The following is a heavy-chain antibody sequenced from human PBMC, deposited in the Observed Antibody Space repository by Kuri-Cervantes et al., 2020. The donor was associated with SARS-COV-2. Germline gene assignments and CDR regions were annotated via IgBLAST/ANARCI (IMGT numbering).Heavy chain of an antibody. CDR2: ISYDGSNK. CDR1: GFTFSSYA. V-gene: IGHV3-30-3*01. CDR3: ARDLGVVVPAIDYGMDV. Sequence: GGSLRLSCAASGFTFSSYAMHWVRQAPGKGLEWVAVISYDGSNKYYADSVKGRFTISRDNSKNTLYLQMNSLRAEDTAEYYCARDLGVVVPAIDYGMDVWGQGTTVTVSS. D-gene: IGHD2-2*01. J-gene: IGHJ6*02.